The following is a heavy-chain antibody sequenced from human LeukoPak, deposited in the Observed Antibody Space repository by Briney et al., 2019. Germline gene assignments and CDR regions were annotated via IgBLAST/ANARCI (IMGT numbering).Heavy chain of an antibody. Sequence: QPGGSLRLSCAASGLTFSRHAMSWVRQAPGKGLEWVSSISGSGGSTYYADSVKGRFTISRDNAKNTLYLQMNSLRAEDTAVYYCAKDYGDLKEDFWGQGTLVTLSS. CDR1: GLTFSRHA. V-gene: IGHV3-23*01. CDR3: AKDYGDLKEDF. J-gene: IGHJ4*02. CDR2: ISGSGGST. D-gene: IGHD4-17*01.